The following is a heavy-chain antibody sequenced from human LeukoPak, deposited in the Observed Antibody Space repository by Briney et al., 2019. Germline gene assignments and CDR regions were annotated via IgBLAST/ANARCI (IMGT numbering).Heavy chain of an antibody. Sequence: ASVKVSCKASGYTFTGYYMHWVRQAPGQGLEWMGRINPNSGGTNYAQKFQGRVTMTGGTSICTAYMELSRLRSDDTAVYYCARVRYYYDSSGYQVYFDYWGQGTLVTVSS. CDR3: ARVRYYYDSSGYQVYFDY. V-gene: IGHV1-2*06. CDR1: GYTFTGYY. CDR2: INPNSGGT. D-gene: IGHD3-22*01. J-gene: IGHJ4*02.